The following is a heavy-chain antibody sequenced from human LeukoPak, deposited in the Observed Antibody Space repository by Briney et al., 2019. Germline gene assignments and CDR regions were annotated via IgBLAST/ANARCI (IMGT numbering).Heavy chain of an antibody. D-gene: IGHD6-19*01. J-gene: IGHJ4*02. V-gene: IGHV1-69*01. CDR3: ARDRVGSSGWYAYMD. CDR1: GGTFSSYA. CDR2: IIPIFGTT. Sequence: GASVKVSCKASGGTFSSYAISWVRQAPGQGLEWMGGIIPIFGTTNYAQKFQGRVTITADEYTSTAYMELNSLRSEDTAVYYCARDRVGSSGWYAYMDWGQGTLVTVSS.